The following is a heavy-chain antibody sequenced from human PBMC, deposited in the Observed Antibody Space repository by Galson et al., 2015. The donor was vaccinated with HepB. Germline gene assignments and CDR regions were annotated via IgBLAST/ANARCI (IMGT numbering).Heavy chain of an antibody. V-gene: IGHV4-39*01. J-gene: IGHJ5*02. CDR3: ARHVGGDAGSGWFDP. CDR1: GGSISSVNYY. CDR2: IYYSGTT. D-gene: IGHD2-21*02. Sequence: LSLTCTVSGGSISSVNYYWGWIRQPPGKGLEWIGSIYYSGTTQYNPSLKSRVTISVDTSKKKFSLKVSSVTAADTAVYHCARHVGGDAGSGWFDPWGQGTLVTVSS.